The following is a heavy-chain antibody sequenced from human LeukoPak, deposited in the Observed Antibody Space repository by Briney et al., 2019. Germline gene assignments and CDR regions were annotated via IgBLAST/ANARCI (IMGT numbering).Heavy chain of an antibody. CDR1: GFTFSNYW. CDR2: INHNGNVN. CDR3: ARGGGLDV. D-gene: IGHD3-16*01. J-gene: IGHJ6*02. Sequence: GGSLRLSCAASGFTFSNYWMAWVRQAPGKGLEWVASINHNGNVNYYVDSVKGRFTISRDNAKNSLYLQMSNLRAEDTAVYFCARGGGLDVWGQGATVTVSS. V-gene: IGHV3-7*03.